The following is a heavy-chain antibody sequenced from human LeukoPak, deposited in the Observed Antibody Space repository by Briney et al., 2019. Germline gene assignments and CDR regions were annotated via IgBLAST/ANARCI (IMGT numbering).Heavy chain of an antibody. CDR3: ARHIGGGIEDMDV. J-gene: IGHJ6*03. D-gene: IGHD3-16*02. V-gene: IGHV4-59*08. CDR2: IYVTGD. CDR1: GGSIGTYY. Sequence: SETLSLTCTVSGGSIGTYYWSWVRQSPGKGLEWIGYIYVTGDRYNPYLQSRGTISVDTSRNPFFLKMSSVTAADTAVYYCARHIGGGIEDMDVWRKGTKVTVSS.